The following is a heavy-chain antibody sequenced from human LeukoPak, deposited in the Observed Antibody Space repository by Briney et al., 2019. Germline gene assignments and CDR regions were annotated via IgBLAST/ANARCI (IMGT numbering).Heavy chain of an antibody. Sequence: SQTLSLTCTVSGGSICSGGYYWSWIRQHPGKGLEWIGYIYYSGSTYYNPSLKSRVTISVDTSKNQFSLKLSSVTAADTAVYYCARMDYYYYMDVWGKGTTVTVSS. CDR2: IYYSGST. J-gene: IGHJ6*03. CDR3: ARMDYYYYMDV. CDR1: GGSICSGGYY. V-gene: IGHV4-31*03.